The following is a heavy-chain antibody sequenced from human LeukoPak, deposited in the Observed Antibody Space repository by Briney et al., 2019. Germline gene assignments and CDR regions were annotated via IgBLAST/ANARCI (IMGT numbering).Heavy chain of an antibody. V-gene: IGHV3-7*01. J-gene: IGHJ4*02. CDR3: ARDLYYYDSSGYLLWDY. CDR1: GFTFSSIW. D-gene: IGHD3-22*01. CDR2: IKQDGSEK. Sequence: GGSLRFYCAAHGFTFSSIWMSWVRQGQGKGLKWAANIKQDGSEKYYVDPVKGRFTISRDNAKNSLYLQMNSLRAEDTAVYYCARDLYYYDSSGYLLWDYWGQGTLVTVSS.